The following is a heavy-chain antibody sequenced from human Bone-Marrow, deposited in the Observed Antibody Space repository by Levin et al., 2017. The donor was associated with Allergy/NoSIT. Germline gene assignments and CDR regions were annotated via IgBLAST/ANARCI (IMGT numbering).Heavy chain of an antibody. Sequence: LSLTCAASGFIFSTFAMSWVRQAPGKGLEWVSAISGSGSTTYYADSVKGRFTISRDNSKNTLYLQMNGLRAEDTGVYFCAQDRHVAVSLFHIWGQGTTVIVSS. J-gene: IGHJ3*02. CDR1: GFIFSTFA. V-gene: IGHV3-23*01. CDR2: ISGSGSTT. CDR3: AQDRHVAVSLFHI. D-gene: IGHD3-16*01.